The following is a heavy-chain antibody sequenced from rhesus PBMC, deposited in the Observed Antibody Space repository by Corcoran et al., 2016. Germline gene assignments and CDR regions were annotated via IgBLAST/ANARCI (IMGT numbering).Heavy chain of an antibody. CDR2: IYGGGRST. J-gene: IGHJ4*01. D-gene: IGHD6-25*01. CDR1: GGSISSSY. Sequence: QLQLQESGPGLVKPSETLSVTCAVSGGSISSSYWSWIRQAPGKGLEWIGYIYGGGRSTNYNPSLKSRVTPSGNTYKNQLSLKLSSVPASDTAVYYCASDVWVYSGSCNYFDSGGQGVLVTVSS. CDR3: ASDVWVYSGSCNYFDS. V-gene: IGHV4-169*02.